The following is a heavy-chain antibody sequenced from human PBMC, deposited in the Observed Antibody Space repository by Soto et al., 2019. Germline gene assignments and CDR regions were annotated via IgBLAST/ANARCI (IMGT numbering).Heavy chain of an antibody. Sequence: HPGGSLRLSCAASGFTFSYYAMSWVRQTPGTGLEWVSGISGGGGTTYYAASVKGRFTISRDNSKNTLYLQINSLRAEDTAVYYCAKQAGYSSDTFDYWGQGTLVTVSS. V-gene: IGHV3-23*01. CDR1: GFTFSYYA. D-gene: IGHD6-19*01. CDR3: AKQAGYSSDTFDY. J-gene: IGHJ4*02. CDR2: ISGGGGTT.